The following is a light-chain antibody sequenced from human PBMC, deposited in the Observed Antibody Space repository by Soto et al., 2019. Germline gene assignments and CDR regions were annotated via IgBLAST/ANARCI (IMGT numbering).Light chain of an antibody. Sequence: QSALTQPASVSGSPGQSITISCTGTSSDVGSYNLVSWYQQHPGKAPKLMIYEGSKRPSGVSNRFSGSKSGNTASLTISGVQAEDEADYCCCSYAGSSTHVVFGGGTKLTVL. CDR1: SSDVGSYNL. J-gene: IGLJ2*01. CDR3: CSYAGSSTHVV. CDR2: EGS. V-gene: IGLV2-23*01.